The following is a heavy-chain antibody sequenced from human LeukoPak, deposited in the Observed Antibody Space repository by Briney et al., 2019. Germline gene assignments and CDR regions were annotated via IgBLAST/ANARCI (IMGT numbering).Heavy chain of an antibody. CDR1: GFTFSNAW. CDR2: IKSKTDGGTT. Sequence: GGSLRLSCAASGFTFSNAWMSWVRQAPGKGLEWVGRIKSKTDGGTTDYAAPVKGRFTISRDDSKNTLYLQMNSLKTEDTAVYYCTTIVVVVADLADYWGQGTLVTVSS. CDR3: TTIVVVVADLADY. J-gene: IGHJ4*02. V-gene: IGHV3-15*01. D-gene: IGHD2-15*01.